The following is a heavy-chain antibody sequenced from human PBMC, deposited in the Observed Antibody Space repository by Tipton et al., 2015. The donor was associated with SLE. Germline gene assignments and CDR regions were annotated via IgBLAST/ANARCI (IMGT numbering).Heavy chain of an antibody. CDR3: ARAPTMVRGVTWFDP. D-gene: IGHD3-10*01. J-gene: IGHJ5*02. V-gene: IGHV4-59*01. CDR2: IYYSGST. Sequence: TLSLTCTVSGGSISSYYWSWIRQPPGKGLEWIGYIYYSGSTNYNPSLKSRVTISVDTSKNQFSLKLSSVTAADTAVYYCARAPTMVRGVTWFDPWGQGTLVTVSS. CDR1: GGSISSYY.